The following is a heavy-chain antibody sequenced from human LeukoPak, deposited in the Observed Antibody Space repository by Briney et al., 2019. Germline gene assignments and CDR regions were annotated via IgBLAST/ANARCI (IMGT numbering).Heavy chain of an antibody. J-gene: IGHJ6*03. CDR1: GFTFSSYG. CDR3: ARDPYFGELSPHVYYWYMDV. CDR2: ISGSGGST. D-gene: IGHD3-10*01. V-gene: IGHV3-23*01. Sequence: GGTLRLSCAASGFTFSSYGMSWVRQAPGKGLEWVSAISGSGGSTYYAESVKGRFTISRDNAENSLYLQMNSLRAEDTAVYYCARDPYFGELSPHVYYWYMDVWGKGTTVTISS.